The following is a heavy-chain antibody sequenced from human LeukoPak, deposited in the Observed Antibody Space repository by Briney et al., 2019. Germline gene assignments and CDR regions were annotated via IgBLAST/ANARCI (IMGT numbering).Heavy chain of an antibody. CDR1: GGSLSSSDHY. CDR2: IYYSGTA. CDR3: ARGDSSSWSFKI. Sequence: KTSETLFLTCTVSGGSLSSSDHYWSWIRQPPGKGLEWIAYIYYSGTAYYNPSLKSRVSISVDTSKNQFSLKLSSVTAADTAVYYCARGDSSSWSFKIWGQGTLVTVSS. J-gene: IGHJ4*02. V-gene: IGHV4-30-4*01. D-gene: IGHD6-13*01.